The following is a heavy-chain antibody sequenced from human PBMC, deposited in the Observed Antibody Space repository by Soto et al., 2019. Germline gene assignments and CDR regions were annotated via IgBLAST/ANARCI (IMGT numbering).Heavy chain of an antibody. D-gene: IGHD3-10*01. J-gene: IGHJ4*02. CDR1: GFTFSSYA. Sequence: GGSLRLSCAASGFTFSSYAMSWVRQAPGKGLEWVSAISGSGGSTYYADSVKVRFTISRDNSKNTLYLQMNSLRAEDTAVYYCAKEGSHGILWFGEFGYWGQGTLVTVSS. CDR2: ISGSGGST. V-gene: IGHV3-23*01. CDR3: AKEGSHGILWFGEFGY.